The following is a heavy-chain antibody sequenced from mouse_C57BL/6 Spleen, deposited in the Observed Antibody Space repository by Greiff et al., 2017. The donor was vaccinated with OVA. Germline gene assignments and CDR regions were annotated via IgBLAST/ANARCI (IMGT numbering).Heavy chain of an antibody. CDR2: FYPGSGSL. D-gene: IGHD2-13*01. CDR3: AIHEVRYSDYDAMDY. CDR1: GYTFTEYT. J-gene: IGHJ4*01. Sequence: QVQLKESGAELVKPGASVKLSCKASGYTFTEYTIHWVKQRSGQGLEWIGWFYPGSGSLKYNENFKDKATLTADKSSSTVYMELSRMTSQDSAVYFCAIHEVRYSDYDAMDYWGQGTSVTVSS. V-gene: IGHV1-62-2*01.